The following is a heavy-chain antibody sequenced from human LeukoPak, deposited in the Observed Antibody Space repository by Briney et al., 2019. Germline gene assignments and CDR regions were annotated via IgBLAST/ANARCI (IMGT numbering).Heavy chain of an antibody. Sequence: GGSLRLSCAASGFTFSSYEMSWVRQAPGKGLEWVANIKQDGSEKYYVDSVKGRFTISRDNAKNSLYLQMNSLRAEDTAVYYCARWIDYWGQGTLVTVSS. J-gene: IGHJ4*02. CDR2: IKQDGSEK. CDR1: GFTFSSYE. CDR3: ARWIDY. V-gene: IGHV3-7*01. D-gene: IGHD5-12*01.